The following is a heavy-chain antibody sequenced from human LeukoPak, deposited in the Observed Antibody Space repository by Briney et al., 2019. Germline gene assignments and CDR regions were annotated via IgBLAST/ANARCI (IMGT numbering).Heavy chain of an antibody. Sequence: PSETLSLTCTVSGGSVSSGSAYWSWIRQPPGKGLEWIGHISYSGSTNYNPSLKSRVTISLDTSKNQLSLKLSSVTTADTAVYYCARGQAALWFGELWGQGTLVTVSS. CDR3: ARGQAALWFGEL. J-gene: IGHJ4*02. V-gene: IGHV4-61*01. CDR2: ISYSGST. CDR1: GGSVSSGSAY. D-gene: IGHD3-10*01.